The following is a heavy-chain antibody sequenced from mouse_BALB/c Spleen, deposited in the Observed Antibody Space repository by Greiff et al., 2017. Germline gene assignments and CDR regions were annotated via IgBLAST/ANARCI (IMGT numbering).Heavy chain of an antibody. Sequence: DVQLQESGAELVKPGASVKLSCTASGFNIKDTYMHWVKQRPEQGLEWIGRIDPANGNTKYDPKFQGKATITADTSSNTAYLQLSSLTSEDTAVYYCARSDGNYWYFDVWGAGTTVTVSS. J-gene: IGHJ1*01. V-gene: IGHV14-3*02. CDR2: IDPANGNT. D-gene: IGHD2-1*01. CDR3: ARSDGNYWYFDV. CDR1: GFNIKDTY.